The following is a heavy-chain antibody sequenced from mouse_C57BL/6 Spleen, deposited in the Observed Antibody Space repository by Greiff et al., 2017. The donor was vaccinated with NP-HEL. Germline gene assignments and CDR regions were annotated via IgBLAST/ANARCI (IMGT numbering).Heavy chain of an antibody. CDR1: GFSLTSYA. Sequence: QVQLQQSGPGLVAPSQSLSITCTVSGFSLTSYAISWVRQPPGKGLEWLGVIWTGGGTNYNSALKSRLSISKDNSKSQVFLKMNSLQTDDTARYYCATLCDYEGGAMDYWGQGTSVTVSS. D-gene: IGHD2-4*01. CDR3: ATLCDYEGGAMDY. J-gene: IGHJ4*01. CDR2: IWTGGGT. V-gene: IGHV2-9-1*01.